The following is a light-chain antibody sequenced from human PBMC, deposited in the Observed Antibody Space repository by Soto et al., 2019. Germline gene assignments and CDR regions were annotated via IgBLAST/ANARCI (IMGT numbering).Light chain of an antibody. V-gene: IGKV3-20*01. CDR3: QQYVSSPYT. CDR2: TTS. J-gene: IGKJ2*01. CDR1: QSVSGYY. Sequence: EIVLTQSPGTLSLSPGERVTLSCRASQSVSGYYLAWYQQKPGQAPRLLIYTTSSRATGIPDRFSGSGSGTDFTLTISRLEPEDFAVYYCQQYVSSPYTFGQGTKLEIK.